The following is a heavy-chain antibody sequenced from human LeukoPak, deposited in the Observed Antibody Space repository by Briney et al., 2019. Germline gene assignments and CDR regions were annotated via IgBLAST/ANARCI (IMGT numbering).Heavy chain of an antibody. V-gene: IGHV3-7*01. Sequence: GGPLRLSCAASGFTFSSYWMSWVRQAPGKGLEWVANIKPDGSEKYYVDSVKGRFTNSRDNAKNSLYLQMNSLRAEDTAVYYCARGQSGLSVWGQGTLVTVSS. CDR3: ARGQSGLSV. CDR1: GFTFSSYW. D-gene: IGHD5-12*01. J-gene: IGHJ4*02. CDR2: IKPDGSEK.